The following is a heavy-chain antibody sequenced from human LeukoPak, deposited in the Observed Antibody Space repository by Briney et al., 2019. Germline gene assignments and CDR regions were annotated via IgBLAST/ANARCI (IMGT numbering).Heavy chain of an antibody. CDR3: ARHSGAADY. V-gene: IGHV4-39*07. CDR1: GGSIISRGHY. Sequence: SETLSLTCTVSGGSIISRGHYWGWIRQPPGKGLEWIGNIYSSGATYYSPSFKSRITISVDTSISTAYLQWGSLKASDTAMCYCARHSGAADYWGQGTLVTVSS. D-gene: IGHD6-19*01. J-gene: IGHJ4*02. CDR2: IYSSGAT.